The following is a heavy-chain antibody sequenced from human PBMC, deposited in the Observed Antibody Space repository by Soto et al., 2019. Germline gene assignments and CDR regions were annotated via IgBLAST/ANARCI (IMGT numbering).Heavy chain of an antibody. J-gene: IGHJ6*02. CDR2: IIPIFGTA. V-gene: IGHV1-69*01. D-gene: IGHD2-2*01. Sequence: SVKVFCKASGGTFSSYAISWVRPAPGQGLEWMGGIIPIFGTANYAQKFQGRVTITADESTSTAYMELSSLRSEDTAVYHCARFVRSCSATTCSTRADVWGQGITVTVSS. CDR3: ARFVRSCSATTCSTRADV. CDR1: GGTFSSYA.